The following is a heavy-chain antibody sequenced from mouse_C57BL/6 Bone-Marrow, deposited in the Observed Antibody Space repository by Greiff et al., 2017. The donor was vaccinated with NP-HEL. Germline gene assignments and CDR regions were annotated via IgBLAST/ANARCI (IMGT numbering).Heavy chain of an antibody. V-gene: IGHV7-1*01. Sequence: DVHLVESGGGLVQSGRSLRLSCATSGFTFSDFYMEWVRQAPGKGLEWIAASRNKANDYTTEYSASVKGRFIVSRDTSQSILYLQMNALRAEDTAIYYCARDGPGYDSLYWYFDVWGTGTTVTVSS. J-gene: IGHJ1*03. CDR2: SRNKANDYTT. CDR1: GFTFSDFY. D-gene: IGHD2-4*01. CDR3: ARDGPGYDSLYWYFDV.